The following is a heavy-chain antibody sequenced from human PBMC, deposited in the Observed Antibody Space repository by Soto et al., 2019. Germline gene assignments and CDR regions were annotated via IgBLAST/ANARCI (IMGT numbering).Heavy chain of an antibody. CDR3: ARGAAAVANDY. V-gene: IGHV4-59*01. CDR2: IYYSGST. CDR1: GGSISSYY. D-gene: IGHD6-13*01. J-gene: IGHJ4*02. Sequence: SETLSLTCTVSGGSISSYYWSWIRQPPGKGLESIGYIYYSGSTNYNPSLKSRVTISVDTSKNQFSLKLSSVTAADTAVYYCARGAAAVANDYWGQGTLVTVSS.